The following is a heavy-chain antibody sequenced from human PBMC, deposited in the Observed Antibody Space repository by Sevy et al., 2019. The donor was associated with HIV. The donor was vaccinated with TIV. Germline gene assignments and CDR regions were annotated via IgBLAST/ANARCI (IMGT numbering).Heavy chain of an antibody. Sequence: GGSLRLSCAASGFTFSSYGMHWVRQAPGKGLEWVAVISYDGSNKYYADSVKGQFTFSRDNSKNTLYLQMNSLTAEDTAVYYCAKDTVAYCGGDCYLPDYLGQGTMVTVSS. CDR1: GFTFSSYG. V-gene: IGHV3-30*18. CDR3: AKDTVAYCGGDCYLPDY. J-gene: IGHJ4*02. D-gene: IGHD2-21*02. CDR2: ISYDGSNK.